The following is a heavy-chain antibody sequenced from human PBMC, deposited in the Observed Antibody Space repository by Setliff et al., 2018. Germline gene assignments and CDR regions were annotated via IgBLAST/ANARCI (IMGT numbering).Heavy chain of an antibody. D-gene: IGHD3-22*01. V-gene: IGHV3-20*04. CDR3: AKGRYYYDSRGGYFDY. Sequence: RSGGSLRLSCAASGFTFDAHGMNWVRQAPGKGLEWVSTINWDGRSTGYSDSVKGRFTISRDNAKNTLYLQMNSLRAEDTAVYYCAKGRYYYDSRGGYFDYWGQGTLVTVSS. CDR2: INWDGRST. CDR1: GFTFDAHG. J-gene: IGHJ4*02.